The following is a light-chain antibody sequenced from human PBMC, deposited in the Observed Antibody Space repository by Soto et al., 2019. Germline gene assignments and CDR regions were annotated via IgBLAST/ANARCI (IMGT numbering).Light chain of an antibody. Sequence: SVMTQPASVSGSPGQSITISCTGTRGDGGGYNDVSWYQRPPGKPPKLMIYEVSNRPSGVSNRFSGSKSGNTTSLTISGLQAEDAADYYCRSYTSSSTDVFGPGTKVTVL. CDR1: RGDGGGYND. J-gene: IGLJ1*01. CDR2: EVS. CDR3: RSYTSSSTDV. V-gene: IGLV2-14*01.